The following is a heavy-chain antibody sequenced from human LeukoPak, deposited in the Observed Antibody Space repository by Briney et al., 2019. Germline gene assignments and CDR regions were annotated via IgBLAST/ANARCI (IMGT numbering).Heavy chain of an antibody. CDR2: INSDGSST. Sequence: GGSLRLSCAASGFTFSSYWMHWVRQAPGKGLVWVSRINSDGSSTSYADSVKGRFTISRDNAKNTLYLQMNSLRAEDTAVYYCARATEGGDIVVVPAAIDAFDIWGQGTMVTVSS. D-gene: IGHD2-2*01. V-gene: IGHV3-74*01. J-gene: IGHJ3*02. CDR1: GFTFSSYW. CDR3: ARATEGGDIVVVPAAIDAFDI.